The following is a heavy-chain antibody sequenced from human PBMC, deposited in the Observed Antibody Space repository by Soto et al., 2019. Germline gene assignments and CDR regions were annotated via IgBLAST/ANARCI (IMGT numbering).Heavy chain of an antibody. CDR1: GFTFSSYA. V-gene: IGHV3-23*01. J-gene: IGHJ6*02. CDR2: ISGSGGST. Sequence: EVQLLESGGGLVQPGGSLRLSCAASGFTFSSYAMSWVRQAPGKGLEWVSAISGSGGSTYYADSVKGRFTISRDNSKNTLYLQMNSLRAEDTAVYYCARYCSSTSCYPPGIWYYYYGMDVWGQGTTVTVSS. CDR3: ARYCSSTSCYPPGIWYYYYGMDV. D-gene: IGHD2-2*01.